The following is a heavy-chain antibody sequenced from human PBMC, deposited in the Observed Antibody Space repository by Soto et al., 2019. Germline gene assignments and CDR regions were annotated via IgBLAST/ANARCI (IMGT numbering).Heavy chain of an antibody. CDR2: ISPSGDIT. J-gene: IGHJ6*03. V-gene: IGHV3-23*01. D-gene: IGHD3-10*01. CDR1: GYSFTNYA. Sequence: EVQLLGSGGGLVQPGGSLRLSCAASGYSFTNYAVTWVREAPGKWLECVSIISPSGDITYYADSVKGRFTISRDNSKNTLYLQMNSLRAEDTAVYYCAKKGSPAGGSFYMDVWGKGTTVTVSS. CDR3: AKKGSPAGGSFYMDV.